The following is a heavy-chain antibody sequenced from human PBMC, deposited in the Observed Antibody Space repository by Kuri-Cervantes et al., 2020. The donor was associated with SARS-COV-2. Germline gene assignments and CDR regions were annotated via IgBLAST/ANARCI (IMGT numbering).Heavy chain of an antibody. Sequence: SETLSLTCTVSGGSISSYYWSWIRQPPGKGLEWIGYIYYSGSTNYNPSLKSRVTISVDTSKNQFSLKLSSVTAADTAVYYCARRPAVAGPYFDYWGQETLVTVSS. V-gene: IGHV4-59*08. CDR2: IYYSGST. CDR1: GGSISSYY. CDR3: ARRPAVAGPYFDY. J-gene: IGHJ4*02. D-gene: IGHD6-19*01.